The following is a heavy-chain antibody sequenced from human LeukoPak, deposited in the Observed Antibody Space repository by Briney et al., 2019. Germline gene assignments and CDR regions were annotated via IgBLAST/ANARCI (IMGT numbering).Heavy chain of an antibody. J-gene: IGHJ5*02. CDR2: INHSGST. CDR1: GGSFSGYY. D-gene: IGHD4-17*01. Sequence: PSETLSLTCAVYGGSFSGYYWSWIRQPPGKGLEWIGEINHSGSTNYNPSLKSRVTISVDTSKNQFSLKLSSVTAADTAVYYCARGHRTTVTTVVDWFDPWGQGTLVTVSS. CDR3: ARGHRTTVTTVVDWFDP. V-gene: IGHV4-34*01.